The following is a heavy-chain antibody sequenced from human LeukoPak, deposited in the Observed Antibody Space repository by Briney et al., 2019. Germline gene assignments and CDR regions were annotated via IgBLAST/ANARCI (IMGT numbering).Heavy chain of an antibody. CDR1: GFTFSTSW. CDR3: SKKGQSEDYGKPG. D-gene: IGHD4-17*01. Sequence: GGSLRLSCAASGFTFSTSWMSWVRQAPGKGLEWVANIKQDGSEKYYVDSVKGRFTISRDNAKKSLYLQMNSLRADDTAVYYCSKKGQSEDYGKPGWGQGTLVTVSS. J-gene: IGHJ4*02. CDR2: IKQDGSEK. V-gene: IGHV3-7*03.